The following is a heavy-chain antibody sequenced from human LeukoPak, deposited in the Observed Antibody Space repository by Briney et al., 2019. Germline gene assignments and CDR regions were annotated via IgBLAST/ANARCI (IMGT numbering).Heavy chain of an antibody. D-gene: IGHD3-22*01. CDR2: INHSGST. CDR1: GGSFSGYY. CDR3: ARGLRAPSYYYDSSGYYGGGY. Sequence: SETLSLICAVYGGSFSGYYWSWIRQPPGKGLEGIGEINHSGSTNYNPSLKSRVTISVDTSKNQFSLKLSSVTAADTAVYYCARGLRAPSYYYDSSGYYGGGYWGQGTLVTVSS. V-gene: IGHV4-34*01. J-gene: IGHJ4*02.